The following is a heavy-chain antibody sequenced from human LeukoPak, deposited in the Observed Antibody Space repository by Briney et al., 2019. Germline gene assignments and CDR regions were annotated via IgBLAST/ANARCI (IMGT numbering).Heavy chain of an antibody. J-gene: IGHJ4*02. D-gene: IGHD3-10*01. CDR3: ARDFSWGVDS. CDR1: AYSFTGYF. CDR2: INANSGDT. Sequence: GASVTVSCKTSAYSFTGYFFHWIRQAPGQGLDWMGWINANSGDTNYAQQFQGRLNMTRDRSISTVYMELSRLRTDDTAVYYCARDFSWGVDSWGQGTLVTVSS. V-gene: IGHV1-2*02.